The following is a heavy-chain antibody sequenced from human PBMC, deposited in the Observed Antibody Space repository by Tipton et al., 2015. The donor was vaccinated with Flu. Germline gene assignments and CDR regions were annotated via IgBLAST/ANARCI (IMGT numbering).Heavy chain of an antibody. V-gene: IGHV3-53*01. Sequence: SLRLSCAVSGFTVSTSYMSWVRQPPGKGLEWVSIVYDDGRTYYADSVEGRFVISRDNSKNILYLQMNSLRADDTAVYFCARDEGGTYPDWGQGTLVTVSS. D-gene: IGHD1-14*01. CDR1: GFTVSTSY. CDR3: ARDEGGTYPD. CDR2: VYDDGRT. J-gene: IGHJ4*02.